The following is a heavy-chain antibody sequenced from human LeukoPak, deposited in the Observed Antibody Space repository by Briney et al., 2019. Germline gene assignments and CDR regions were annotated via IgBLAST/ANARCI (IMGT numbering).Heavy chain of an antibody. D-gene: IGHD2-2*01. CDR3: ARVVRGYCSSTSCAVWFDP. V-gene: IGHV4-4*07. CDR2: ICTSGST. Sequence: SETLSLTCTVSGGSISSYYWSWIRQPAGKGLEWIGRICTSGSTNYNPSLKSRVTMSVDTSKNQFSLKLSSVTAADTAVYYCARVVRGYCSSTSCAVWFDPWGQGTLVTVSS. CDR1: GGSISSYY. J-gene: IGHJ5*02.